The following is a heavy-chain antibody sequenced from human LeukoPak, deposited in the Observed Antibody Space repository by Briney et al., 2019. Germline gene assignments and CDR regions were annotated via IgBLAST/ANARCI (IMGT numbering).Heavy chain of an antibody. CDR1: GFTFSSYA. Sequence: GGSLRLSCAASGFTFSSYAMHWVRQAPGKGLEWVAVISYDGSNKYYADSVKGRFTISRDNSKNTLYLQMNSLRAEDTAVYYCSIIEDIVVVPAGDYFDYWGQGTLVTVSS. CDR3: SIIEDIVVVPAGDYFDY. D-gene: IGHD2-2*01. CDR2: ISYDGSNK. V-gene: IGHV3-30-3*01. J-gene: IGHJ4*02.